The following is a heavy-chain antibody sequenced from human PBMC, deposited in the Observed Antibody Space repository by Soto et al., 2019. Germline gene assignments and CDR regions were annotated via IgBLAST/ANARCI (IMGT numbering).Heavy chain of an antibody. J-gene: IGHJ6*02. V-gene: IGHV1-69*13. CDR2: IIPIFGTA. Sequence: ASVKVSCKASGGTFSSYAISWVRQAPGQGLEWMGGIIPIFGTANYAQKFQGRVTITADESKNTLYLQMNSLRAEDTAVYYCARDRIVVVVAATFSYYYGMDVWGQGTTVTVSS. CDR1: GGTFSSYA. CDR3: ARDRIVVVVAATFSYYYGMDV. D-gene: IGHD2-15*01.